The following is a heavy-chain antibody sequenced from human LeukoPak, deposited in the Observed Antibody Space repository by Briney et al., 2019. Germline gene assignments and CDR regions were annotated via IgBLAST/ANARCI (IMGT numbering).Heavy chain of an antibody. CDR1: GFTFSSYA. D-gene: IGHD3-10*01. V-gene: IGHV3-23*01. CDR2: ISSTGSTT. CDR3: ARGRGGSGSYYFGY. Sequence: GGSLRLSCAAFGFTFSSYAINWVRQAPGKGLEWVSAISSTGSTTYYADSVKGRFTISRDNSMNTVYLQMNSLRAEDTAVYYCARGRGGSGSYYFGYWGQGTLVTVSS. J-gene: IGHJ4*02.